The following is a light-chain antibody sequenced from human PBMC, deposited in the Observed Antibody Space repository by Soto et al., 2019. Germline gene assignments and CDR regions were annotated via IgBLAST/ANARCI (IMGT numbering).Light chain of an antibody. V-gene: IGLV1-36*01. CDR3: AAWDDSLNGVV. CDR2: YDD. Sequence: QSVLTQPPSVSEAPRQRVTISCSGSSSNIGNNAVIWYQQLPGKAPKLLIYYDDLLPSGVSDRFSGSKSGTSASLAIGGLQSEDEADYYCAAWDDSLNGVVFGGGTKLTVL. CDR1: SSNIGNNA. J-gene: IGLJ2*01.